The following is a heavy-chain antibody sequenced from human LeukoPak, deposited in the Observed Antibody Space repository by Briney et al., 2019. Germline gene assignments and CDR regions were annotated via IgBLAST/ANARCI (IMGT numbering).Heavy chain of an antibody. CDR2: INPNSGGT. J-gene: IGHJ4*02. D-gene: IGHD2-15*01. CDR3: ARVSLYCTGGSCYSGEIDY. CDR1: GYTFTGYY. V-gene: IGHV1-2*02. Sequence: ASVKVPCKASGYTFTGYYMHWVRQAPGQGLEWMGWINPNSGGTNYAQKFQGRVTMTRDTSISTAYMELSSLRSEDTAVYYCARVSLYCTGGSCYSGEIDYWGQGTLVTVSS.